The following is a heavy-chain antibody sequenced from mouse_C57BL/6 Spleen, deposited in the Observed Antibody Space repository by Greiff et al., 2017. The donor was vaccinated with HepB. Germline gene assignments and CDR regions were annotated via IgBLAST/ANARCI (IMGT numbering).Heavy chain of an antibody. CDR3: ARYYGSSYGY. J-gene: IGHJ2*01. V-gene: IGHV5-16*01. CDR2: INYDGSST. Sequence: EVQLVESEGGLVQPGSSMKLSCTASGFTFSDYYMAWVRQVPEKGLEWVANINYDGSSTYYLDSLKSRFIISRDNAKNILYLQMSSLKSEDTATYYCARYYGSSYGYWGQGTTLTVSS. D-gene: IGHD1-1*01. CDR1: GFTFSDYY.